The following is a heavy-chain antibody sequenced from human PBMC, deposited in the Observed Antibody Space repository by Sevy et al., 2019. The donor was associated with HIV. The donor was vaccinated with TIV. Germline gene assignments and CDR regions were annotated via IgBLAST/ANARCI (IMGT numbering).Heavy chain of an antibody. CDR2: IFYSGRS. CDR1: GASITTNTYY. CDR3: ARHEAYDFWGDTIRENYYYGIDV. D-gene: IGHD3-3*01. V-gene: IGHV4-39*01. J-gene: IGHJ6*02. Sequence: SETLSLTCSVSGASITTNTYYWGWIRQAPGKGLEWIGSIFYSGRSDYNPSLKGRVTISVDTSKNQFSLKLRSVTAADKSVYYCARHEAYDFWGDTIRENYYYGIDVWGQGTTVTVSS.